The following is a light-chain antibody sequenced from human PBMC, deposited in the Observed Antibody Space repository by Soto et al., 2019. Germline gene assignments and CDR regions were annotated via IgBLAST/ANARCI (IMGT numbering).Light chain of an antibody. J-gene: IGKJ3*01. V-gene: IGKV3-20*01. CDR1: QSVSSSY. Sequence: EIVLTQSPGTLSLSPGERATLSCRASQSVSSSYLAWYQQKPGQAPRLLIYGASSRATGIPDRFSGSGSGTDFTLTISRLEPEDFAVYYCQQSGSSQFPFGPGTKVDIK. CDR2: GAS. CDR3: QQSGSSQFP.